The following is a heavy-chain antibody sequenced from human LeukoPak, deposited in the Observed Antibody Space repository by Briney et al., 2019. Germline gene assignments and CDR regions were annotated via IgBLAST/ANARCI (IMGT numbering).Heavy chain of an antibody. CDR2: IHYSGST. CDR1: GGSINSYF. D-gene: IGHD3-16*01. CDR3: ARQITGYYYYYMDV. V-gene: IGHV4-59*08. J-gene: IGHJ6*03. Sequence: PSETLSLTCTVSGGSINSYFWSWIRQPPGKGLEWIGYIHYSGSTNYNPSLKSRVTISVDTSKNQFSLKLSSVTAADTAVYYCARQITGYYYYYMDVWGKGTTVTVSS.